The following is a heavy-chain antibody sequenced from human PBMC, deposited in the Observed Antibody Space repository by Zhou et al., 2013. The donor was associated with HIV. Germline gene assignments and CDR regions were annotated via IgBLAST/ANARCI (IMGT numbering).Heavy chain of an antibody. D-gene: IGHD2-21*01. J-gene: IGHJ4*02. CDR1: GDPFSRYG. V-gene: IGHV1-69*04. CDR2: IIPVIGAA. Sequence: QVQLLQSGAEVKKPGSSVKVPCKAAGDPFSRYGINWVRQAPGQGLEWVGRIIPVIGAAQHAQKFQGRVTITSDKSTTTAYLELSNLRSDDTAVYFCATYCGTRTCSDYWGQGTLVTVSS. CDR3: ATYCGTRTCSDY.